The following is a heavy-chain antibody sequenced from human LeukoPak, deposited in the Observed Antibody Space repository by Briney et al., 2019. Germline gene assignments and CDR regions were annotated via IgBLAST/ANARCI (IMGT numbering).Heavy chain of an antibody. J-gene: IGHJ4*02. CDR2: TSSDLNVK. D-gene: IGHD3-10*01. CDR1: GFTFSSYG. CDR3: AREGYYGSGSPPSLYFDY. Sequence: AGRSLRLSCATSGFTFSSYGFHWVRQAPGKGLEWVAVTSSDLNVKLYADSVKGRFTISRDNSRSTLYLQMNSLRPEDTAIYYCAREGYYGSGSPPSLYFDYWGQGTLVTVSS. V-gene: IGHV3-30*03.